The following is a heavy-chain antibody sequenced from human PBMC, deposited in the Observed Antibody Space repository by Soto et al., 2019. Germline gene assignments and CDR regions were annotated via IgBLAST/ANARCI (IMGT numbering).Heavy chain of an antibody. CDR3: ARTVLGPDLLADSFVDYYYYMDV. V-gene: IGHV4-59*08. D-gene: IGHD3-9*01. J-gene: IGHJ6*03. CDR1: GGSISSYY. CDR2: DYYTGST. Sequence: TLSLTCTVSGGSISSYYWSWIRQPPGKGLEWIGYDYYTGSTSYNPSLKRRVTFSADSSRGQFSLRLNSVTAADTAVYYCARTVLGPDLLADSFVDYYYYMDVWGQGTTVTVSS.